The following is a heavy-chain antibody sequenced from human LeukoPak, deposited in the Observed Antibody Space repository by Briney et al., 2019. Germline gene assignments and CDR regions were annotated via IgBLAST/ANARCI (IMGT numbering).Heavy chain of an antibody. D-gene: IGHD2-15*01. V-gene: IGHV1-18*01. Sequence: ASVKVSCKASGYTFTSYGISWVRQAPGQGLEWMGWISTYNGNTNYAQKLQGRVTMTTDTSTSTAYMELRSLRSDDTAVYYCARDRCSGGSCYHRNYYYYGMDVWGQGTTVTVSS. CDR2: ISTYNGNT. J-gene: IGHJ6*02. CDR1: GYTFTSYG. CDR3: ARDRCSGGSCYHRNYYYYGMDV.